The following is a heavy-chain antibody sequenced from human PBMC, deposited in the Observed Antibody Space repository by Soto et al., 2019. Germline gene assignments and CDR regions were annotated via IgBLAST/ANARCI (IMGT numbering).Heavy chain of an antibody. CDR2: MNPNSGNT. CDR1: GYTFTSYD. V-gene: IGHV1-8*01. Sequence: AASVKVSCKASGYTFTSYDINWVRQATGQGLEWMGWMNPNSGNTGYAQKFQGRVTMTRNTSISTAYMELSSLRSEDTAVYYCARCCFWGSGSPNWFDPWGQGTLVTVSS. J-gene: IGHJ5*02. CDR3: ARCCFWGSGSPNWFDP. D-gene: IGHD3-10*01.